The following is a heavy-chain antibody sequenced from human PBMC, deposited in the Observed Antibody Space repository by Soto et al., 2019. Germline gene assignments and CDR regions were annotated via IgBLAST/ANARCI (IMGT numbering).Heavy chain of an antibody. CDR3: AKHLIGGRLQSPFDL. J-gene: IGHJ4*02. CDR2: LSVSVGTT. D-gene: IGHD3-22*01. V-gene: IGHV3-23*01. Sequence: GGSLRLSCAVSGFSFGTYTVNWVRQAPGMGLEWVSGLSVSVGTTHYAYSVKGRFTISRDKSKNTLYLQMNNLRAEDTAVYYCAKHLIGGRLQSPFDLWGQGTQVTVSS. CDR1: GFSFGTYT.